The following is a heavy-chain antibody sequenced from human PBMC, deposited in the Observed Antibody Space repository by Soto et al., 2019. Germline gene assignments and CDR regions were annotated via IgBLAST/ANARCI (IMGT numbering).Heavy chain of an antibody. Sequence: SETLSLTCTVSGGSISSGGYYWSWIRQHPGKGLEWIGYIYYSGSTYYNPSLKSRVTISVDTSKNQYSLKLSSVTAADTAVYYCARASPTEYSRLYYMDVWGKGTTVTVSS. D-gene: IGHD6-6*01. V-gene: IGHV4-31*03. CDR1: GGSISSGGYY. CDR3: ARASPTEYSRLYYMDV. CDR2: IYYSGST. J-gene: IGHJ6*03.